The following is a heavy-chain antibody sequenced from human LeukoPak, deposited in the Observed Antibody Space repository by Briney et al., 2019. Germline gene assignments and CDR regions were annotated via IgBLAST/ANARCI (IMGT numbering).Heavy chain of an antibody. V-gene: IGHV3-9*01. CDR3: ARDNPPDY. J-gene: IGHJ4*02. CDR2: ISWNSGSI. Sequence: PGGSLRLSCAASGFTFDDYAMHWVRQAPGKGLEWVSGISWNSGSIGYADSVKGRFTISRDNAKNSLYLQLNSLRAEDTALYYCARDNPPDYWGQGTLVTVSS. CDR1: GFTFDDYA.